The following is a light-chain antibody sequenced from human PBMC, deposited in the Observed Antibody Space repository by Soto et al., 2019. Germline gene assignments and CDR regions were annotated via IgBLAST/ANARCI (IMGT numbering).Light chain of an antibody. J-gene: IGLJ2*01. CDR1: SSDVGGYNY. V-gene: IGLV2-14*03. CDR2: DVS. Sequence: QSALTQPASVSGSPGQSNTISCTGTSSDVGGYNYVSWYQQHPGKAPKLMIYDVSSRPSGVSNRFSGSKSGNTASLTISGLLSEDEADYYCTSYTTNTTPLFGGGTKLTVL. CDR3: TSYTTNTTPL.